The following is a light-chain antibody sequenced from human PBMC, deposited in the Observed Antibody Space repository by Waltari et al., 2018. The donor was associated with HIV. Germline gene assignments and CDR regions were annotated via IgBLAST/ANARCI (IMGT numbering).Light chain of an antibody. CDR2: ATS. V-gene: IGKV1-39*01. CDR1: QNIGNY. Sequence: DIQMTQSPSSLSASVGDRVHITCRASQNIGNYLNWYHHKPGKVPNLLIYATSTLQSGVSSSFSGNGSGTDFTLTISSLQPEDFATYYCQQSYRPPLTFGGGTRVEIK. J-gene: IGKJ4*01. CDR3: QQSYRPPLT.